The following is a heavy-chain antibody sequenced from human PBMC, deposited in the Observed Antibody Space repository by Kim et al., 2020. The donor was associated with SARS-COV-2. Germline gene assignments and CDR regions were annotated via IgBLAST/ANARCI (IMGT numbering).Heavy chain of an antibody. CDR2: MNPNSGNT. V-gene: IGHV1-8*01. D-gene: IGHD3-22*01. Sequence: ASVKVSCKASGYTFTSYDINWVRQATGQGLEWMGWMNPNSGNTGYAQKFQGRVTMTRNTSISTAYMELSSLRSEDTAVYYCARAPRTRMIVVVITTFYYYMDVWGKGTTVTVSS. CDR3: ARAPRTRMIVVVITTFYYYMDV. J-gene: IGHJ6*03. CDR1: GYTFTSYD.